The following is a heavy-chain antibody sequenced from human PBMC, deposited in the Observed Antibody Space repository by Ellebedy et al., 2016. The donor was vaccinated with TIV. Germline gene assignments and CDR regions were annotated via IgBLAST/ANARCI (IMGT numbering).Heavy chain of an antibody. CDR2: ISHDGSIK. D-gene: IGHD5-24*01. CDR1: GFSGFP. V-gene: IGHV3-30-3*01. Sequence: GESLKISXAASGFSGFPMHWVRQAPGKGLEWVAVISHDGSIKFYADSVKGRFTISRDNSQNTLYLQMNSLRTEDTAVYYCARGGAQDGYNLGGALDYWGQGTLVIVSS. CDR3: ARGGAQDGYNLGGALDY. J-gene: IGHJ4*02.